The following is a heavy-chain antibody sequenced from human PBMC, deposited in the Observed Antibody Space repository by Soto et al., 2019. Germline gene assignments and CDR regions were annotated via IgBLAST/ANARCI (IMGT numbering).Heavy chain of an antibody. CDR2: IYYSGST. CDR1: GGSISSSSYY. J-gene: IGHJ3*02. V-gene: IGHV4-39*01. Sequence: QLQLQESGPGLVKPSETLSLTCTVSGGSISSSSYYWGWIRQPPGKGLEWIGSIYYSGSTYYNPSLKSRVHLSREKFKNQFSLKLSSVTAADTAVYYCARLAQDNWNDEGDAFDIWGQGTMVTVSS. D-gene: IGHD1-20*01. CDR3: ARLAQDNWNDEGDAFDI.